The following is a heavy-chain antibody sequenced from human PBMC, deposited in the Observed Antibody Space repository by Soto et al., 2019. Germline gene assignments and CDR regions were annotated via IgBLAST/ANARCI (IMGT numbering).Heavy chain of an antibody. CDR3: ARQRGYCSSTSCYAGYFQH. J-gene: IGHJ1*01. D-gene: IGHD2-2*01. V-gene: IGHV5-51*01. Sequence: EVQLVQSGAEVKKPGESLKISCKGSGYSFTSYWIGWVRQMPGKGLEWMGIIYPGDSDTRYSPSFQGQVTISADKSISTAYLQWSSLQASDTAMYYCARQRGYCSSTSCYAGYFQHWGQGTLVTVSS. CDR2: IYPGDSDT. CDR1: GYSFTSYW.